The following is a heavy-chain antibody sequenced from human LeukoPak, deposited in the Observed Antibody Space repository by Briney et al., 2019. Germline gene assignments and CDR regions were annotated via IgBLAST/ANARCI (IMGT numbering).Heavy chain of an antibody. CDR1: GYTFNSYA. CDR2: INTNTGNP. J-gene: IGHJ4*02. V-gene: IGHV7-4-1*02. Sequence: SVKVSCKASGYTFNSYAMNWVRQAPRHALEWMGWINTNTGNPTYDQALTGRFAFSLDTSNSPASLQISTLTAEDTAVYYCARDPPTVDTAMVNDYWGQGTLVTVSS. CDR3: ARDPPTVDTAMVNDY. D-gene: IGHD5-18*01.